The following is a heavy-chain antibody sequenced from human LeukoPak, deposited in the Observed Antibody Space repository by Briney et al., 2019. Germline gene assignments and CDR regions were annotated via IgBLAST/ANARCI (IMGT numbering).Heavy chain of an antibody. V-gene: IGHV3-7*01. CDR2: INQDGTEK. Sequence: GESLRLSCAASGFSFSTYWMSWVRQAPGKGLEWVANINQDGTEKYYVDSVKGRLTVSRDYAKNSLYLQMNSLRVEDTAVYYCAKVAKYYYGPETYYFFEQWGQGTPVTASS. J-gene: IGHJ4*02. CDR1: GFSFSTYW. D-gene: IGHD3-10*01. CDR3: AKVAKYYYGPETYYFFEQ.